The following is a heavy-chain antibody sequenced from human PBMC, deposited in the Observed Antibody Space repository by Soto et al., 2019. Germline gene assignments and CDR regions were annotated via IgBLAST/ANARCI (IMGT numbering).Heavy chain of an antibody. V-gene: IGHV3-7*04. CDR1: GFTFRNYW. Sequence: EAQLVQSGGGLVQPGGSLTLSCAASGFTFRNYWMTWVRQAPGKGLEWVATIKPEGSDKYYVDSVKGRFTISRDKAKNSLDLQMNSLRAEDTAVYYCARGHYGMDTWGQGATIIVSS. CDR3: ARGHYGMDT. CDR2: IKPEGSDK. J-gene: IGHJ6*02.